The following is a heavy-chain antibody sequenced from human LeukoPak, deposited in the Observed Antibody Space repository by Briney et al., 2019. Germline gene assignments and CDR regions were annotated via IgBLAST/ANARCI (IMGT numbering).Heavy chain of an antibody. CDR1: GFTFSSYA. CDR3: AKGYSSVWYYFDS. J-gene: IGHJ4*02. D-gene: IGHD6-13*01. V-gene: IGHV3-23*01. CDR2: ISSAGSA. Sequence: GGSLRLSCGASGFTFSSYAMTWVRQAPGKGLEWVSAISSAGSANYADSVKGRFTISRDNSKSTLDLQMNSLRAEDTAVYCCAKGYSSVWYYFDSWGQGTLVTVSS.